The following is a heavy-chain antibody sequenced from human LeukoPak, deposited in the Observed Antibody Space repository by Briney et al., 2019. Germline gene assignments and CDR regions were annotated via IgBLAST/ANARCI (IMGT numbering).Heavy chain of an antibody. V-gene: IGHV4-61*02. CDR1: GVSISSGSYY. Sequence: SETLSLTCTVSGVSISSGSYYWSWIRQPAGKGLEWIGRIYSSGSTNYNPSLKSRVTISVDTSKNQFSLKLSSVTAADTAVYYCARRSLWEVTWGQGTLVTVSS. D-gene: IGHD3-16*01. CDR2: IYSSGST. CDR3: ARRSLWEVT. J-gene: IGHJ5*02.